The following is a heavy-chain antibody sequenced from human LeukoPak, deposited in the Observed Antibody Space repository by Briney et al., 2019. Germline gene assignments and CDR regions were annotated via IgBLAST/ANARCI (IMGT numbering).Heavy chain of an antibody. V-gene: IGHV4-38-2*01. Sequence: SETLSLTCAVSGYSISSGYYWGWIRQPPGKGLEWIGSIYHSGSTYYNPSLKCRVTISVDTSKNQFSLKLSSVTAADTAVYYCARTDYYGSGSFFYWGQGTLVTVSS. J-gene: IGHJ4*02. D-gene: IGHD3-10*01. CDR2: IYHSGST. CDR1: GYSISSGYY. CDR3: ARTDYYGSGSFFY.